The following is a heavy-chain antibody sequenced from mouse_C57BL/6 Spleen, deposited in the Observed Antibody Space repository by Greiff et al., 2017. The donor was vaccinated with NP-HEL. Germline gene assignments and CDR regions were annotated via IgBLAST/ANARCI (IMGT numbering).Heavy chain of an antibody. Sequence: EVQLQQSGAELVRPGASVKLSCTASGFNIKDYYMHWVKQRPEQGLEWIGRIDPEDGDTEYAPKFQGKATMTADTSSNTAYLQLSSLTSEDTAVYYGTRRYYYGSSYGYFDVWGTGTTVTVSS. CDR2: IDPEDGDT. V-gene: IGHV14-1*01. CDR1: GFNIKDYY. CDR3: TRRYYYGSSYGYFDV. D-gene: IGHD1-1*01. J-gene: IGHJ1*03.